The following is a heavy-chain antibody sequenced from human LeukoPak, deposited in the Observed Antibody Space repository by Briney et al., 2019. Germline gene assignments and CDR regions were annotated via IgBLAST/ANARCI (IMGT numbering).Heavy chain of an antibody. J-gene: IGHJ4*02. CDR3: AKGAYSGSYHLDY. Sequence: SETLSLTCAVYGGSFSGYSWSWIRQPPGKGLEWIGEINHSGSTNYNPSLKSRVTISVDTSKNQFSLKLSSVIAADTAVYYCAKGAYSGSYHLDYWGQGTLVTVSS. CDR2: INHSGST. CDR1: GGSFSGYS. D-gene: IGHD1-26*01. V-gene: IGHV4-34*01.